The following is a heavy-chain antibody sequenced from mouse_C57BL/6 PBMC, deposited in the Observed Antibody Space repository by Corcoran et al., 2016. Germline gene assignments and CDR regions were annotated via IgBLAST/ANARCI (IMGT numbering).Heavy chain of an antibody. V-gene: IGHV1-76*01. Sequence: QVQLKQSGAELVRPGASVKLSCKASGYTFTDYYINWVKQRPGQGLEWIARIYPGSGNTYYNEKFKGKATLTAEKSSSTAYMQLSSLTSEDSAVYFCARWYYGSSYDYYAMDYWGQGTSVTVSS. CDR2: IYPGSGNT. D-gene: IGHD1-1*01. J-gene: IGHJ4*01. CDR3: ARWYYGSSYDYYAMDY. CDR1: GYTFTDYY.